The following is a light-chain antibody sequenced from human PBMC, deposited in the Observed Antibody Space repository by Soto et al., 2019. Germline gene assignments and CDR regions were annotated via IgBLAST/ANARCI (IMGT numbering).Light chain of an antibody. V-gene: IGKV1-5*01. CDR1: QSISNW. CDR3: QQYETFSGT. CDR2: DAS. Sequence: DIQITQSPSTLSASVGDRVTITCRASQSISNWLAWYQQKPGRAPKLLISDASRLQSGVPLRFSGSGSGTEFTLTISSLQPDDFATYYCQQYETFSGTFGPGTKVDIK. J-gene: IGKJ1*01.